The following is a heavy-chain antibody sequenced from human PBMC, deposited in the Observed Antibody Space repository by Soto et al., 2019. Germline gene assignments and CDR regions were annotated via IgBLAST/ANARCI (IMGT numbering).Heavy chain of an antibody. CDR1: GGTFSSNP. J-gene: IGHJ6*02. V-gene: IGHV1-69*06. D-gene: IGHD3-3*01. Sequence: QVQLMQSGAEVRKPGSSVTVSCKASGGTFSSNPISWVRQAPGQGLEWMGGIIPIFATPHYPRRCLDRVTLTADRSTNTAYMELTGLTSEDTAIYYCARDLSAVKRFESFKYYRMDVWGQGTTVTVS. CDR3: ARDLSAVKRFESFKYYRMDV. CDR2: IIPIFATP.